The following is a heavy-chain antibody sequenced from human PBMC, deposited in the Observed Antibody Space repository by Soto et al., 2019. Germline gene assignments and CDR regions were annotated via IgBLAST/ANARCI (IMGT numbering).Heavy chain of an antibody. D-gene: IGHD3-3*01. J-gene: IGHJ5*02. CDR1: GYTFTAYG. V-gene: IGHV1-3*04. CDR2: INTGNGHT. Sequence: ASVKVSCKASGYTFTAYGIHWVRQAPGQRLEWMGWINTGNGHTKYSQKFQGRVTITRDTSARTAYMELNSLRPEDTAVYYCASRGYDFWSGLDTWGQGTLVTVSS. CDR3: ASRGYDFWSGLDT.